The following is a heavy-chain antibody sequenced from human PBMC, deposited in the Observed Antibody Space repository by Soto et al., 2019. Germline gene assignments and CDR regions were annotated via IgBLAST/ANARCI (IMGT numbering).Heavy chain of an antibody. D-gene: IGHD5-18*01. CDR1: GFSVTDAW. V-gene: IGHV3-15*07. Sequence: DVQLLESGGGLVEPGGSLRLSCAVSGFSVTDAWLNWVRQVPGKGLAWVGRIKRKFDGGSTDYAAPVECRLAISKDESKSTLYLHMNSLKTEDTAVYYCTIPIPVTPMVTSYYYFAMDVWGPGTTVSVSS. J-gene: IGHJ6*02. CDR2: IKRKFDGGST. CDR3: TIPIPVTPMVTSYYYFAMDV.